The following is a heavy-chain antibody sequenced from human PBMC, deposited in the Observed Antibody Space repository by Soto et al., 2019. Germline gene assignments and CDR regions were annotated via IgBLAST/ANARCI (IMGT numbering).Heavy chain of an antibody. CDR1: GGTFSSYA. CDR3: ATCSGGSCYSSRYYYYGMDV. D-gene: IGHD2-15*01. V-gene: IGHV1-69*01. Sequence: QVQLVQSGAEVKKPGSSVKVSCKASGGTFSSYAISWVRQAPGQGLEWMGGIIPIFGTANYAQKFQGRVTITADESTITAYMELSSLRSEDTAVYYCATCSGGSCYSSRYYYYGMDVWGQGTTVTVSS. CDR2: IIPIFGTA. J-gene: IGHJ6*02.